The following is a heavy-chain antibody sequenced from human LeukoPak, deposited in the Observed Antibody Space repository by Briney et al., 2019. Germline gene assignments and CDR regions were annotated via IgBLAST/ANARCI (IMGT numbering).Heavy chain of an antibody. CDR2: IRYDGSNR. D-gene: IGHD2-21*01. CDR3: APRVVVIAAPFDY. V-gene: IGHV3-30*02. J-gene: IGHJ4*02. Sequence: GGSLRLSCVASGFTFSSYGMQWVRQAPGKGLEWVAFIRYDGSNRYYADSVKGRFTISRDNSKNTLYLQMNSLRAEDTAVYYCAPRVVVIAAPFDYWGQGTLVTVSS. CDR1: GFTFSSYG.